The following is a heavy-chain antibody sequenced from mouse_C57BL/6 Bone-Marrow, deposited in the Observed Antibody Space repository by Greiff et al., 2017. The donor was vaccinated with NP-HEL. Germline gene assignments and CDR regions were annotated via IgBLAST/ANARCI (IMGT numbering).Heavy chain of an antibody. V-gene: IGHV2-9-1*01. CDR2: IWTGGGT. D-gene: IGHD2-3*01. Sequence: VKLMESGPGLVAPSQSLSITCAVSGFSLTSYAISWVRQPPGKGLEWLGVIWTGGGTNYNSALKSRLSISKDNSKSQVFLKMNSLQTDDTARYYCASLMVTNSPYYYAMDYWGQGTSVTVSS. J-gene: IGHJ4*01. CDR1: GFSLTSYA. CDR3: ASLMVTNSPYYYAMDY.